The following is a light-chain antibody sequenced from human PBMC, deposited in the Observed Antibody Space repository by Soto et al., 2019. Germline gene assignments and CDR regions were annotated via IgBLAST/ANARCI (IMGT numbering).Light chain of an antibody. CDR1: SSDVGGYNY. Sequence: QSALTQPASVSGSPGQSITISCTGTSSDVGGYNYVSWYQHHPGKAPRLMIYDVTVRPSGVSNRFSGSKSGDTASLTISGLQADDEADYYCSSYTSSSTLYVFGTGTKVTV. J-gene: IGLJ1*01. CDR2: DVT. V-gene: IGLV2-14*03. CDR3: SSYTSSSTLYV.